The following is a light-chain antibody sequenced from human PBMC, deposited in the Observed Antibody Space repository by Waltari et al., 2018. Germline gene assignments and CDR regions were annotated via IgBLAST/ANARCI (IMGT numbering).Light chain of an antibody. CDR1: QRGRSY. CDR3: QQSYITVLRT. V-gene: IGKV1-39*01. CDR2: AAC. J-gene: IGKJ4*02. Sequence: CHANQRGRSYLIWFQQKPGKASKVLIYAACSLQSGAPSRFSGRRSGTDDTLSISSLQTEDCATYYCQQSYITVLRTLGGGPKVEMK.